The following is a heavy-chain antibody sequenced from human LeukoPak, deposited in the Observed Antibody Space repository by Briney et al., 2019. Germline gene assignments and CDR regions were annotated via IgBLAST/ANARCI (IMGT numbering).Heavy chain of an antibody. CDR3: AREVSRGTYYIDY. J-gene: IGHJ4*02. V-gene: IGHV3-53*01. Sequence: GWSLRLSFAASGVTERSSYMRWVRQATRKGLEWVSLIYSGGSTYYADSVKGRFTISRDNSKNTLYLQMNSLRAEDTAVYYCAREVSRGTYYIDYWGQGTLVTVSS. CDR1: GVTERSSY. CDR2: IYSGGST. D-gene: IGHD5/OR15-5a*01.